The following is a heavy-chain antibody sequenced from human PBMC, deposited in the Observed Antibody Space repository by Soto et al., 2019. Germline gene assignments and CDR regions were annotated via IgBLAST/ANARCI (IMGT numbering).Heavy chain of an antibody. Sequence: PSETLSLTCAVYGGSFSGYYWSWIRQHPGKGLEWIGYIYYSGSTYYNPSLKSRVTISVDTSKNQFSLKLSSVTAADTAVYYCARDIVLVPAAMTGYYGMDVWGQGTTVTVSS. CDR2: IYYSGST. CDR3: ARDIVLVPAAMTGYYGMDV. V-gene: IGHV4-31*11. CDR1: GGSFSGYY. J-gene: IGHJ6*02. D-gene: IGHD2-2*01.